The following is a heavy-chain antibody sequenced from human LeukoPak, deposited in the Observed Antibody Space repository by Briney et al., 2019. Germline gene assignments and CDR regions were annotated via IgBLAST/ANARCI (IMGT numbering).Heavy chain of an antibody. Sequence: SVKVSCKASGGTFSSYAISWVRQALGQGLEWMGGIIPIFGTANYAQKFQGRVTITADESTSTAYMELSSLRSEDTAVYYCARAPDEQQLADYFDYWGQGTLVTVSS. CDR1: GGTFSSYA. D-gene: IGHD6-13*01. CDR3: ARAPDEQQLADYFDY. J-gene: IGHJ4*02. V-gene: IGHV1-69*01. CDR2: IIPIFGTA.